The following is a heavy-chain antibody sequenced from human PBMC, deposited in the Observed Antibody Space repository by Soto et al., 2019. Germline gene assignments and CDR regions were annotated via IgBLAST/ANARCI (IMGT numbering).Heavy chain of an antibody. V-gene: IGHV4-59*01. Sequence: QVQLQESGPGLVKPSETLSLTCTVSGGSISSYYWSWIRQPPGKGLEWIGYIYYSGSTNYNPSLKSRVTISVDTSKNQFSLKLSSVTAADTAVYYCATALVRFGDLLFDYWGQGTLVTVSS. CDR3: ATALVRFGDLLFDY. CDR1: GGSISSYY. J-gene: IGHJ4*02. CDR2: IYYSGST. D-gene: IGHD3-10*01.